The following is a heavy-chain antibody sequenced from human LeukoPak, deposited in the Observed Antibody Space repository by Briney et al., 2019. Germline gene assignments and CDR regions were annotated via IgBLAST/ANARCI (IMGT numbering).Heavy chain of an antibody. V-gene: IGHV1-2*02. D-gene: IGHD5-18*01. J-gene: IGHJ5*02. CDR2: INPNSGGT. Sequence: RASVKVSCKASGYTFTGCYMHWVRQAPGQGLEWMGWINPNSGGTNYAQKFQGRVTMTRDTSTSTAYMELSRLRSDDTAVYYCARDFRAAMVSDWFDPWGQGTLVTVSS. CDR3: ARDFRAAMVSDWFDP. CDR1: GYTFTGCY.